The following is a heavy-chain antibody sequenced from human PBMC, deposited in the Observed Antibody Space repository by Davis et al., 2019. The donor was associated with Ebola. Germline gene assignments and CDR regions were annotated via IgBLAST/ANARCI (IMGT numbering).Heavy chain of an antibody. CDR1: GYTFTSYY. Sequence: ASVQVSCKASGYTFTSYYMHWVRQAPGHGLEWMGIINPSGGSTGSAQKVQGRVTMTRETSPSTVYMELSSLRSEDTAVYYCARDRFYRAVNDFADWGQVTLVTVSS. J-gene: IGHJ4*02. CDR2: INPSGGST. D-gene: IGHD3-16*02. V-gene: IGHV1-46*01. CDR3: ARDRFYRAVNDFAD.